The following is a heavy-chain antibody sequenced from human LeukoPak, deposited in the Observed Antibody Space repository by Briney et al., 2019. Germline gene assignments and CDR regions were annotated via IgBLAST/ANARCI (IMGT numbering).Heavy chain of an antibody. CDR1: GFIFRNYG. Sequence: GGSLRLSCAASGFIFRNYGMNWVRQPPGKGLEWVSGVSPNGETAYYADSVKGRFTISRDNAKNSLYLQMNSLRAEDTAVYYCAKDRVFELWFEEASPYYFDYWGQGTLVTVSS. D-gene: IGHD3-10*01. CDR3: AKDRVFELWFEEASPYYFDY. V-gene: IGHV3-23*01. J-gene: IGHJ4*02. CDR2: VSPNGETA.